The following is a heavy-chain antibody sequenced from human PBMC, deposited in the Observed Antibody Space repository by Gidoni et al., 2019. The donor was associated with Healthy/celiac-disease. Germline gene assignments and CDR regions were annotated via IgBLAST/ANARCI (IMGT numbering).Heavy chain of an antibody. D-gene: IGHD1-7*01. Sequence: EVQLVQSGAEVKKPGESLKISCKGSGYIFTSYWIGWVRQMPGKGLEWMGIIYPGDSDTRYSPSFQGQVTISADKSISTAYLQWSSLKASDTDMYYCARLNNWNYVGGANWFDPWGQGTLVTVSS. J-gene: IGHJ5*02. CDR1: GYIFTSYW. CDR3: ARLNNWNYVGGANWFDP. CDR2: IYPGDSDT. V-gene: IGHV5-51*03.